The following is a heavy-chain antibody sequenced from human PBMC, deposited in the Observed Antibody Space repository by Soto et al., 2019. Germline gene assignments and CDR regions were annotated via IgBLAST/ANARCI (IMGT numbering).Heavy chain of an antibody. V-gene: IGHV1-69*12. J-gene: IGHJ6*02. Sequence: QVQLVQSGAEVKKPGSSVKVSCKASGGTFSSYAISWVRQAPGQGLEWMGGIIPIFGTANYAQKIQGRVTITAEESTSTAYRELSSLISEATAVYYCARHVTAAVYDYVMDVWGQGTTVTVAS. CDR1: GGTFSSYA. CDR3: ARHVTAAVYDYVMDV. D-gene: IGHD2-2*01. CDR2: IIPIFGTA.